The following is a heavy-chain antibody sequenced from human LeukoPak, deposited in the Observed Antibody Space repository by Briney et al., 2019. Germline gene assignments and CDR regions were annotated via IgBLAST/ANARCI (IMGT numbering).Heavy chain of an antibody. D-gene: IGHD2-2*01. J-gene: IGHJ4*02. CDR1: GFTFSSYA. CDR2: IIGSGGST. Sequence: TGGSLRLSCAASGFTFSSYAMSWVRQAPGKGLEWVSAIIGSGGSTYYADSVKGRFTISRDNSNNTLYLQMNSLRAEDTAVYYCAKHKPIVVVPAATHNDYWGQGTLVTVSS. CDR3: AKHKPIVVVPAATHNDY. V-gene: IGHV3-23*01.